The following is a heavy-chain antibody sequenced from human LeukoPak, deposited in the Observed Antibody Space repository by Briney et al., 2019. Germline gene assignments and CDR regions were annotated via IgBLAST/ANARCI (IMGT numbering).Heavy chain of an antibody. J-gene: IGHJ6*03. Sequence: ASVKVSCKVSGDTFSSYAFSWPRQAPGQGLEWMGGIIPIYGTPNYAQKFQGRVTITTDESTSTAYMELSSLRSEDTAVYYCARDHWGVVENGYDYFYYDMDVWGKGTTVTVSS. CDR3: ARDHWGVVENGYDYFYYDMDV. V-gene: IGHV1-69*05. D-gene: IGHD7-27*01. CDR2: IIPIYGTP. CDR1: GDTFSSYA.